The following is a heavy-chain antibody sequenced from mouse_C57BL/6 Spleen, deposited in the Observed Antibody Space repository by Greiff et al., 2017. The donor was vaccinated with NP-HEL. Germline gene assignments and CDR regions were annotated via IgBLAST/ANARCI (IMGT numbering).Heavy chain of an antibody. V-gene: IGHV5-17*01. CDR2: ISSGSSTI. D-gene: IGHD1-1*01. J-gene: IGHJ2*01. CDR1: GFTFSDYG. Sequence: EVHLVESGGGLVKPGGSLKLSCAASGFTFSDYGMHWVRQAPEKGLEWVAYISSGSSTIYYADTVKGRFTISRDNAKNTLFLQMTSLRSEDTAMYYCARPYYYGSSAGYFDYWGQGTTLTVSS. CDR3: ARPYYYGSSAGYFDY.